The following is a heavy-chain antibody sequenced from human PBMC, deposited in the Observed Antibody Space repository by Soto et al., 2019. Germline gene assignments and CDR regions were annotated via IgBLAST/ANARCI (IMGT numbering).Heavy chain of an antibody. Sequence: ASVKVSCKSSGYKFISHSITWVRQAPGQGLEWMGRISAYNGNTNYAQKLQGRVTMITDTSTNTAYMELRSLRSDDTAVYYCARGAFCGGAPGCRDMDVWGQGTTVTVSS. V-gene: IGHV1-18*01. D-gene: IGHD2-21*01. CDR2: ISAYNGNT. J-gene: IGHJ6*02. CDR3: ARGAFCGGAPGCRDMDV. CDR1: GYKFISHS.